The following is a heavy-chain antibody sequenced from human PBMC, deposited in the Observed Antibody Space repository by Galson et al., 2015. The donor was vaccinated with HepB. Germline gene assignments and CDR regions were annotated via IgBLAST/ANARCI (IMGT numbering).Heavy chain of an antibody. V-gene: IGHV3-15*07. CDR3: TTASGWVYYYYGMDV. CDR2: IKSKTDGGTT. D-gene: IGHD6-19*01. CDR1: GFTFSNAW. J-gene: IGHJ6*02. Sequence: SLRLSCAASGFTFSNAWMNWVRQAPGKGLEWVGRIKSKTDGGTTDYAAPVKGRFTISRDDSKNTLYLQMNSLKTEDTAVYYCTTASGWVYYYYGMDVWGQGTTVTVSS.